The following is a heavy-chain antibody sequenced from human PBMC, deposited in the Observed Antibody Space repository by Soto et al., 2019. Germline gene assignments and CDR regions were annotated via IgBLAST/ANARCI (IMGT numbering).Heavy chain of an antibody. CDR2: IKNDGSGT. Sequence: EVQLVESGGGLVQPGGSLRLSFAASGFTFSTYWMHWVGQAPGKGLVWVSRIKNDGSGTYYVDSVEGRFTISRDNAKNTLYLQMNSLRAEDTAVYYCVRGDGDYYDGNGYLGRHWGQGTLVTVSS. CDR1: GFTFSTYW. D-gene: IGHD3-22*01. J-gene: IGHJ4*02. CDR3: VRGDGDYYDGNGYLGRH. V-gene: IGHV3-74*01.